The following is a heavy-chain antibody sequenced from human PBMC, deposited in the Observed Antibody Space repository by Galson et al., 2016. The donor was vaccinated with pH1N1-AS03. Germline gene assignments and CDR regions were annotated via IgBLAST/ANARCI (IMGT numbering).Heavy chain of an antibody. Sequence: SETLSLTCTVSGGSISSSSYYWGWIRQPPGKGLEWIGSIYSGGSPKCNPSLKSRVTISMDTSKNQFSLRLNSVTAADTAVYYCARRGLFGVIIKHYYFDFWGQGALVTVSS. CDR1: GGSISSSSYY. CDR3: ARRGLFGVIIKHYYFDF. V-gene: IGHV4-39*01. J-gene: IGHJ4*02. CDR2: IYSGGSP. D-gene: IGHD3-3*01.